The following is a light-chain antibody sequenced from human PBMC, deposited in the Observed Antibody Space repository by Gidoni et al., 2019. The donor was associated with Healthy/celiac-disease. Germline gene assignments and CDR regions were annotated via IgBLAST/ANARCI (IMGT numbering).Light chain of an antibody. Sequence: EIVMTQSPATLSVSLGERATLSCSASQSVNSNLDWYQLLIYGASTRATGIPARFSGSGSGTEFTLTISSLQSEDFAVYYCQQYNNWPQGTFGQGTKLEIK. CDR1: QSVNSN. CDR2: GAS. CDR3: QQYNNWPQGT. J-gene: IGKJ2*01. V-gene: IGKV3-15*01.